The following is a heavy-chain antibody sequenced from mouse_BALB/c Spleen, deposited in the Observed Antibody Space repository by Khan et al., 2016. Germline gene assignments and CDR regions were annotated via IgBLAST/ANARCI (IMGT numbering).Heavy chain of an antibody. Sequence: QVQLQQPGAELMKPGASVKISCKATGYTFSSYWIEWVIQRPGHGLEWIGAILPGSGCTNYNEKFKGKATFTADTSSNTPYMQISSLTSEDSAVYYCASRLERSDYCRKRTTITICS. J-gene: IGHJ2*01. CDR3: ASRLERSDY. D-gene: IGHD4-1*01. CDR2: ILPGSGCT. CDR1: GYTFSSYW. V-gene: IGHV1-9*01.